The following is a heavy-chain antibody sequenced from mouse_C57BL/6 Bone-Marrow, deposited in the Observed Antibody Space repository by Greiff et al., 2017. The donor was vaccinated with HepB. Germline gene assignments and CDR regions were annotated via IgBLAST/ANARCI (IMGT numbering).Heavy chain of an antibody. V-gene: IGHV1-50*01. J-gene: IGHJ2*01. D-gene: IGHD1-1*01. CDR2: IDPSDSYT. CDR1: GYTFTSYW. Sequence: VKLMESGAELVKPGASVKLSCKASGYTFTSYWMQWVNQRPGQGLEWIGEIDPSDSYTNYNQKFKGKATLTVDTSSSTSYMQLSSLTSEDSAVYYCARPLITTVVGSDYWGQGTTLTVSS. CDR3: ARPLITTVVGSDY.